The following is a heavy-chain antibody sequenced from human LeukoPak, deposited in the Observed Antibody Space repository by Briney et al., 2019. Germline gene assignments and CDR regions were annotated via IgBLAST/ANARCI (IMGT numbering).Heavy chain of an antibody. CDR2: VYSSGTT. V-gene: IGHV4-4*07. Sequence: SETLSLTCTVSGGSISSYYRSWIRQPAGEGLEWIGRVYSSGTTNYNPYLQSRVTMSVDSSKNEFSLKLNSVTAADTAVYCCARGRYCTTTSCTYWYFDLWGRGTLVTVSS. CDR1: GGSISSYY. J-gene: IGHJ2*01. D-gene: IGHD2-2*01. CDR3: ARGRYCTTTSCTYWYFDL.